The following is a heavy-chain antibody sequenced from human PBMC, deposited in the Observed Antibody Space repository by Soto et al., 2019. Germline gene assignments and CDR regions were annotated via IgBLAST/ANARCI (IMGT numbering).Heavy chain of an antibody. D-gene: IGHD2-2*02. CDR1: GASIISAY. CDR2: VYDSGST. CDR3: ARGRYTNLVYYLDY. V-gene: IGHV4-59*01. Sequence: SETLSLTCSVSGASIISAYCTLIRHTPGKGLEWIASVYDSGSTYYNPSLTSRVTVSVDTSKTQISLKVTSVTAADTAIYSCARGRYTNLVYYLDYWGPGTLVTVSS. J-gene: IGHJ4*02.